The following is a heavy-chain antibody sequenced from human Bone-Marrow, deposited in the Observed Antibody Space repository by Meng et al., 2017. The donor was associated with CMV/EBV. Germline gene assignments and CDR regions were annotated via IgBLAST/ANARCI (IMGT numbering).Heavy chain of an antibody. D-gene: IGHD1-1*01. J-gene: IGHJ6*02. V-gene: IGHV3-21*04. Sequence: GESLKISCAASEFTFSSYSMNWVRQAPGKGLEWVSSISSSSSYIYYADSVKGRFTISRDNAKNTLYLQMNSLRAEDTAVYYCARGLNRATRGVYGMDVWGQGTTVTVSS. CDR2: ISSSSSYI. CDR1: EFTFSSYS. CDR3: ARGLNRATRGVYGMDV.